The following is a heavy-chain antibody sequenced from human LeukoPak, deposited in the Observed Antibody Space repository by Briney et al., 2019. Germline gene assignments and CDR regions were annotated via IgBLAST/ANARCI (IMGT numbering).Heavy chain of an antibody. V-gene: IGHV1-69*04. CDR2: IIPIFGIA. CDR3: ARPKNYYYDSSGYSFDY. J-gene: IGHJ4*02. Sequence: SVKVSCKASGGTFSSYAISWVRQAPGQGLEWMGRIIPIFGIANYAQKFQGRVTITADKSTSTAYMELSSLRSEDTAVYYCARPKNYYYDSSGYSFDYWGQGTLVTVFS. CDR1: GGTFSSYA. D-gene: IGHD3-22*01.